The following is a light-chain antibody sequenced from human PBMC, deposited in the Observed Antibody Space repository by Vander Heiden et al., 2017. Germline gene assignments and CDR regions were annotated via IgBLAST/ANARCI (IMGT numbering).Light chain of an antibody. V-gene: IGLV2-14*01. CDR1: SSDVGAYNY. CDR2: DVS. CDR3: SSYRTSSSLEV. Sequence: QSALTQPAPVSGSPGQSITISCTGTSSDVGAYNYVSWYQQYPGKAPKLMIYDVSSRPSGVSNRFSGSKSGNTASLTISGLQAEDEADYYCSSYRTSSSLEVFGGGTKLTVL. J-gene: IGLJ2*01.